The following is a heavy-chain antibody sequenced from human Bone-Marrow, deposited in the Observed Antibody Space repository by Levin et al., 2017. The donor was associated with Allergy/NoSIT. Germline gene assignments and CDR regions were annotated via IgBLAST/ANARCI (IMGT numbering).Heavy chain of an antibody. Sequence: SGPTLVKPTETLTLTCTVSGFSLSNARMGVSWIRQPPGKALEWLAHIFTNDEKAYSTSLRSRRSISKDTSKSQVVLTMTNVDPADTATYYCARITGYLYFLEYWGQGTLVTVSS. D-gene: IGHD5-18*01. CDR3: ARITGYLYFLEY. CDR2: IFTNDEK. J-gene: IGHJ4*02. V-gene: IGHV2-26*01. CDR1: GFSLSNARMG.